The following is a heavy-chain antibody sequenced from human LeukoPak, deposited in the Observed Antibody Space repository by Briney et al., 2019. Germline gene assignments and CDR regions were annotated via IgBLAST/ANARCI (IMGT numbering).Heavy chain of an antibody. CDR3: ARLTYSGGMDV. CDR1: GYSITTGYY. CDR2: MYHNSGAT. D-gene: IGHD2-15*01. V-gene: IGHV4-38-2*02. Sequence: SETLSLTCTVSGYSITTGYYWAWVRQPPGKGPEWIGSMYHNSGATFYSPSLKSRLTISPDTSKNQFSLKLTSVTAADTAVYYCARLTYSGGMDVWGKGTTVTISS. J-gene: IGHJ6*03.